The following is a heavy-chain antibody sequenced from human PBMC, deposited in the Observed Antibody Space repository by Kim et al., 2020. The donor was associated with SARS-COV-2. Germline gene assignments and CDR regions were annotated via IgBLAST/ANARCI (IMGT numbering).Heavy chain of an antibody. J-gene: IGHJ4*02. CDR3: ARELVLGSGSYSFDY. D-gene: IGHD3-10*01. V-gene: IGHV4-59*01. Sequence: PSLKSRVTISVDTSKNQFSLKLSSVTAADTAVYYCARELVLGSGSYSFDYWGQGTLVTVSS.